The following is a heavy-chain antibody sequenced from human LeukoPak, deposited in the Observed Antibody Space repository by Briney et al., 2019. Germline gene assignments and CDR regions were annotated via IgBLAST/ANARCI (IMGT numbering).Heavy chain of an antibody. D-gene: IGHD3-16*01. CDR1: GFTFSSYA. J-gene: IGHJ3*02. V-gene: IGHV3-30-3*01. CDR3: ARDRYYDYVWGSHQGDAFDI. CDR2: ISYDGSNK. Sequence: GGSLRLSCAASGFTFSSYAMHWVRQAPGKGLEWVAVISYDGSNKYYADSVKGRFTISRDNSKNTLYLQMNSLRAEDTAVYYCARDRYYDYVWGSHQGDAFDIWGQGTMVTVSS.